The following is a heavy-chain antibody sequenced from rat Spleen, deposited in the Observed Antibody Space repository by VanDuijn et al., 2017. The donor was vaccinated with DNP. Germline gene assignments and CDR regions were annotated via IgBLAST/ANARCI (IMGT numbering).Heavy chain of an antibody. V-gene: IGHV5-19*01. CDR3: ATSPGPNWFAY. J-gene: IGHJ3*01. D-gene: IGHD1-4*01. CDR1: GFSFSNHG. CDR2: ISPSGGST. Sequence: EVQLVESGGGLVKPGRPLKLSCAASGFSFSNHGMHWIRQTPMKGLEWVASISPSGGSTYYRDSVKGRFTISRDNANRTLYLQMDSLRSEDTATYYCATSPGPNWFAYWGQGTLVTVSS.